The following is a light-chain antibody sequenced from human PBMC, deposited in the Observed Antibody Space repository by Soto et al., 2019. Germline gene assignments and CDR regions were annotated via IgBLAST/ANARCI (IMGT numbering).Light chain of an antibody. J-gene: IGLJ1*01. CDR1: SSDVGAYNF. CDR3: NSYTLTSTYV. V-gene: IGLV2-14*03. CDR2: DVG. Sequence: QSALTQPASVSGSPGQSIAISCTGTSSDVGAYNFVSWYQQHPGKAPKLMVYDVGNRPSGVSDRFSGSKSGNTASLIISGLQAEDEADYYCNSYTLTSTYVFGTGTQLTVL.